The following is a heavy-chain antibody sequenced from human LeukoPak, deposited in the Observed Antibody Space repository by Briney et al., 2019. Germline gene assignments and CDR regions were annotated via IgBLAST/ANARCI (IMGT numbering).Heavy chain of an antibody. Sequence: GGSLRLSCAASGFTFSSYWMSWVRQAPGKGLEWVANIKQDGSEKYYVDSVKGRFTISRDNAKNSLYLQMNSLRAEDTAVYYCARGGGGSPNYYYYGMDVWGQGTTVTVSS. J-gene: IGHJ6*02. CDR3: ARGGGGSPNYYYYGMDV. CDR2: IKQDGSEK. D-gene: IGHD1-26*01. V-gene: IGHV3-7*01. CDR1: GFTFSSYW.